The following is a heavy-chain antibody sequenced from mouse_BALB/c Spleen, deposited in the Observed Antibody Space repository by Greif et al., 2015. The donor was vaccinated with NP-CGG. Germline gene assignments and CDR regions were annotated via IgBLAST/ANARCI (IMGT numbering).Heavy chain of an antibody. CDR3: ARLDYYGSFAY. V-gene: IGHV4-1*02. Sequence: EVKLLESGGGLVQPGGSLKLSCAASGFDFSRYWMSWVRQAPGKGLEWIGEINPDSSTINYTPSLKDKFIISRDNAKNALYLQMNKVRSEDSALDYCARLDYYGSFAYWGQGTLVSVSA. CDR1: GFDFSRYW. D-gene: IGHD1-1*01. CDR2: INPDSSTI. J-gene: IGHJ3*01.